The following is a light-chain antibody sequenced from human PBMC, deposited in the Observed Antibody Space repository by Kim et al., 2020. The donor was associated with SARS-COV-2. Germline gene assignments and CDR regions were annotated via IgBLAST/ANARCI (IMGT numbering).Light chain of an antibody. V-gene: IGKV3-15*01. J-gene: IGKJ1*01. CDR2: DAT. CDR3: QQSYDWPPLT. Sequence: SPGERATRASRASQTIKNKLVWYQQKPGQAPRLLIYDATTRATGGPARFIGSGSETDFTLTISSLQSEEFAVYYCQQSYDWPPLTFGQGTKVDIK. CDR1: QTIKNK.